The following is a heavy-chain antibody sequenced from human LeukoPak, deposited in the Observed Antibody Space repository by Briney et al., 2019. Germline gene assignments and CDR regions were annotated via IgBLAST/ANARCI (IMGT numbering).Heavy chain of an antibody. Sequence: PGGSLRLSCAASGLSVSSTHMSWVRQAPGKGLEGVSLTYSGGNTYYAEFVKGRFSISRDSSKNTLYVQMSSLRVEDTAVYYCAREDCSGGSCYGRTNWLDPWGQGTLVTVSS. CDR1: GLSVSSTH. CDR2: TYSGGNT. J-gene: IGHJ5*02. D-gene: IGHD2-15*01. CDR3: AREDCSGGSCYGRTNWLDP. V-gene: IGHV3-66*01.